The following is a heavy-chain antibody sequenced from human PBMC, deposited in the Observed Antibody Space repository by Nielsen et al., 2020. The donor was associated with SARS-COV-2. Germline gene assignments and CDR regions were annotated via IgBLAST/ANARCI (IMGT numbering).Heavy chain of an antibody. J-gene: IGHJ6*02. V-gene: IGHV3-23*01. CDR1: GFTFSSYA. Sequence: GESLKISCAASGFTFSSYAMSWVRQAPGKGLEWVSAISGSGGSTYYADSVKGRFTISRDNSKNTLYLQMNSLRAEDTAVYYCARVSSVVLRYFDWLSDYYGMDVWGQGTTVTVSS. CDR2: ISGSGGST. D-gene: IGHD3-9*01. CDR3: ARVSSVVLRYFDWLSDYYGMDV.